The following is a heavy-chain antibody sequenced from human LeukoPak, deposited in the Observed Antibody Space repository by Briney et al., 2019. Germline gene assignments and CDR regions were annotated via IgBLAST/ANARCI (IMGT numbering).Heavy chain of an antibody. J-gene: IGHJ6*02. CDR2: LYYTGTT. CDR3: ARLGLGYYYGMDV. CDR1: GGYINSYY. V-gene: IGHV4-59*08. D-gene: IGHD3-10*01. Sequence: SETLSLTCSVSGGYINSYYWSWIRQPPGKGLEWIGNLYYTGTTSYNPSLKSRVTISADTSKTQFSLKLSSVTAADTAVYYCARLGLGYYYGMDVWGQGTTVTVSS.